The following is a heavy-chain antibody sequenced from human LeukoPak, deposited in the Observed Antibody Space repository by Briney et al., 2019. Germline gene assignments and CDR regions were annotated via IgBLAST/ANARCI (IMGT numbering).Heavy chain of an antibody. V-gene: IGHV3-9*01. CDR2: ISWNSGRK. CDR1: GFTFDDYA. CDR3: AKCLSTSCQGAFDY. Sequence: SLRLSCAASGFTFDDYAMHWVRQAPGKGLERVSGISWNSGRKDYADSVKGRFTISRDNAKNSLYLQMNSLRVEDTALYYCAKCLSTSCQGAFDYWGQGTLVTVSS. D-gene: IGHD2-2*01. J-gene: IGHJ4*02.